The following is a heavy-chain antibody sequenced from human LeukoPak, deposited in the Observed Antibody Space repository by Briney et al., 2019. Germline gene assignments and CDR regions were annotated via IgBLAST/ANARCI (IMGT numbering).Heavy chain of an antibody. J-gene: IGHJ4*02. D-gene: IGHD3-10*01. Sequence: GGSLRLSCAASGFTFSSCGMHWVRQAPGKGLEWVAVIWYDGGNKYYADSVKGRFTISRDNSKNTLYLEMNSLRAEDTAVYYCAREKLAAFDYWGQGTLVTVSS. CDR2: IWYDGGNK. V-gene: IGHV3-33*01. CDR3: AREKLAAFDY. CDR1: GFTFSSCG.